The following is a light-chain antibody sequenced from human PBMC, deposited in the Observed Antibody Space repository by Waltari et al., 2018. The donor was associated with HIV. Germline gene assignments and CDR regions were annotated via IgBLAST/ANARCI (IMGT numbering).Light chain of an antibody. J-gene: IGLJ2*01. CDR1: RRSIATNS. CDR2: EDN. CDR3: QSYDNTDVV. V-gene: IGLV6-57*01. Sequence: NFILTQPPSVSESPGKTVTIPCTTRRRSIATNSAQSYQLRPGTSPTTVIYEDNQRPSGVPDRFSGSIDSSSNSASLTISGLKTEDEADYYCQSYDNTDVVFGGGTKLTVL.